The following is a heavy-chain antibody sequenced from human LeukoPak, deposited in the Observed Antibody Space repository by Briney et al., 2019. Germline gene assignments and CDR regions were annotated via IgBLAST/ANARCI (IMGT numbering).Heavy chain of an antibody. CDR3: AREEYSTSFDY. Sequence: GGSLRLSCAASGTYWMHWVRQAPGKGLVWVSHINSDGSWTGYADSVKGRFTISKDNAKNTVSLQMNSLRVEDTAVYYCAREEYSTSFDYWGQGTLVTVSP. CDR1: GTYW. V-gene: IGHV3-74*01. D-gene: IGHD6-6*01. J-gene: IGHJ4*02. CDR2: INSDGSWT.